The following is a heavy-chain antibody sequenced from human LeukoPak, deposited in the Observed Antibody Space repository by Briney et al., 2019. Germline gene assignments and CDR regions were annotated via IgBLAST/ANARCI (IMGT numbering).Heavy chain of an antibody. J-gene: IGHJ6*02. CDR2: ISSSSSYI. V-gene: IGHV3-21*01. D-gene: IGHD3-10*01. CDR3: ARDQNDASGYYYHGMGV. Sequence: GGSLRLSCAASGFTFSSYSMNWVRQAPGKGLEWVSSISSSSSYIYYADSVKGRFTISRDNAKNSLYLQMNSLRAEDTAVYYCARDQNDASGYYYHGMGVWGQGTTVTVSS. CDR1: GFTFSSYS.